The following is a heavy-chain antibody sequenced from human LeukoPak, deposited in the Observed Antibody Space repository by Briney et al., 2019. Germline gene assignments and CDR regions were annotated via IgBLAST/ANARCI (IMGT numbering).Heavy chain of an antibody. D-gene: IGHD2-2*01. Sequence: SVKVSCKASGGTFSSYAISWVRQAPGQGLEWMGGIIPIFGTANYAQKFQGRVTITADESTSTAYMELSSLRSEDTAVYYCARGSSIVVVPALRDDYFDYWGQGTLVTVSS. CDR1: GGTFSSYA. J-gene: IGHJ4*02. CDR3: ARGSSIVVVPALRDDYFDY. V-gene: IGHV1-69*13. CDR2: IIPIFGTA.